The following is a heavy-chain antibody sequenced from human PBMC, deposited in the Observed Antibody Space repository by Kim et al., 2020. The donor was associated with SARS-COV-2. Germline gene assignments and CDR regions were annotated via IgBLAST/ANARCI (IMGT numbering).Heavy chain of an antibody. V-gene: IGHV1-58*01. J-gene: IGHJ4*02. CDR2: IVVGSGNT. CDR3: AALPAIAAAVGYFDY. Sequence: SVKVSCKASGFTFTSSAVQWVRQARGQRLEWIGWIVVGSGNTNYAQKFQERVTITRDMSTSTAYMELSSLRSEDTAVYYCAALPAIAAAVGYFDYWGQGTLVTVSS. CDR1: GFTFTSSA. D-gene: IGHD6-13*01.